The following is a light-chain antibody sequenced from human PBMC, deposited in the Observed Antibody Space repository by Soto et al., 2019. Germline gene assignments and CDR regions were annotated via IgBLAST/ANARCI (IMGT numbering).Light chain of an antibody. V-gene: IGLV2-14*01. CDR1: SNDVGGYNY. CDR3: SSYSSSSTLVV. J-gene: IGLJ2*01. Sequence: QSVLTQPASVSGSPGQSITISCTGTSNDVGGYNYVSWYQQHPGKAPKLMICDVSNRPSGVSNRFSGSKSGNTASLTISGLQAEDEADYYCSSYSSSSTLVVFGGGTKLTVL. CDR2: DVS.